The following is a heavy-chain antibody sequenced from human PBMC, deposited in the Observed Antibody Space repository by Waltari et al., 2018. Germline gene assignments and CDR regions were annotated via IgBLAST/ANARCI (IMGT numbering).Heavy chain of an antibody. J-gene: IGHJ3*02. Sequence: QVQLQESGPGLVKPSETLSLTCSVSGGSISSGSYYWTWIRQPAGKGLEWIGRIDTSGSTNYNPSLRSRRTISVDTSNNQFSLKLSSVTAADTAVYYCARDPPQLADAFDIWGQGTMVTVSS. CDR3: ARDPPQLADAFDI. V-gene: IGHV4-61*02. CDR1: GGSISSGSYY. CDR2: IDTSGST. D-gene: IGHD3-10*01.